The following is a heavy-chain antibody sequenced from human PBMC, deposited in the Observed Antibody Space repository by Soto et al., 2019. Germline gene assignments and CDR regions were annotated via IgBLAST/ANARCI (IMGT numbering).Heavy chain of an antibody. CDR1: GFTFSTYK. V-gene: IGHV3-48*02. D-gene: IGHD3-22*01. CDR2: ISSSSSTI. J-gene: IGHJ4*02. CDR3: ARDPYDYDDTSGYYRH. Sequence: EVQLVESGGGLVQPGGSLRLSCAASGFTFSTYKMNWVRQAPGKGLEWVSYISSSSSTIYYADSVKGRFTNSRDNAKNSLYLQMNSLRDEDTAVYYCARDPYDYDDTSGYYRHWGQGTLVTVSS.